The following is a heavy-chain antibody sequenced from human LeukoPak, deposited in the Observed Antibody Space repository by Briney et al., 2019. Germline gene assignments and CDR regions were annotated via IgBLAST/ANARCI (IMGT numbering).Heavy chain of an antibody. V-gene: IGHV4-59*08. CDR1: GGSISSYY. J-gene: IGHJ3*02. CDR3: ARHMDYYDSSGFYFDI. Sequence: PSETLSLTCTVSGGSISSYYWSWIRQPPGKGLEWIGYIYYSGSTNYNPSLKSRVTISVDTSKNQFSLKLSSVTAADTAVYYCARHMDYYDSSGFYFDIWGQGTMVTASS. CDR2: IYYSGST. D-gene: IGHD3-22*01.